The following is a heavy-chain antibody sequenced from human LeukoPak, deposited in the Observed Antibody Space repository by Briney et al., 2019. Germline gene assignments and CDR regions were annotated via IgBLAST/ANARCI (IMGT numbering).Heavy chain of an antibody. V-gene: IGHV3-66*01. Sequence: GGSLRLSCAASGFSVSSNYMSWVRQAPGKGLEWVSVIYSGGSTYYADSVKGRFTISRDNSKNTLYLQMNSLRAEDTAVYYCAKVAYSGGWSPFDYWGQGTLVTVSS. D-gene: IGHD6-19*01. CDR2: IYSGGST. CDR1: GFSVSSNY. CDR3: AKVAYSGGWSPFDY. J-gene: IGHJ4*02.